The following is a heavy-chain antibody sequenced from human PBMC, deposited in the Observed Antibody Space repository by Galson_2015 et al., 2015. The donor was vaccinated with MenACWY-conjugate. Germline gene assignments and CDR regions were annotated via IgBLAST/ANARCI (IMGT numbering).Heavy chain of an antibody. J-gene: IGHJ4*02. CDR2: ISGNSNYI. Sequence: SLRLSCAASGFTFSTYNTNWVRQAPGKGLEWVSSISGNSNYIYYADSLKGRFTISRSNAQNSLSLQLNSLRAEDMAVYYCARDLGDGANYLDNWGQGTLVTVSS. V-gene: IGHV3-21*01. D-gene: IGHD2-21*02. CDR3: ARDLGDGANYLDN. CDR1: GFTFSTYN.